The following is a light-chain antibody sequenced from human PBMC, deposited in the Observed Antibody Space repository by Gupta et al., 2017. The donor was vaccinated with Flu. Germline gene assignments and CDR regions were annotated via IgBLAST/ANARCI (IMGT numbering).Light chain of an antibody. Sequence: DSLRSSYASGYQQKPGQAPVLVIYAKNIRPSGIPNRFSGSSSGNTASLTITGAQAEAEADYYCNSRDSTDNHQAVFGGGTKLTVL. CDR3: NSRDSTDNHQAV. CDR2: AKN. CDR1: SLRSSY. J-gene: IGLJ2*01. V-gene: IGLV3-19*01.